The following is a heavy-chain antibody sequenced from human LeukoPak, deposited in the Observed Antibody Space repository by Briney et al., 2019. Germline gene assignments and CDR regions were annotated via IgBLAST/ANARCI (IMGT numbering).Heavy chain of an antibody. CDR2: INPNSGGT. V-gene: IGHV1-2*02. J-gene: IGHJ4*02. CDR1: GYTFTGYY. D-gene: IGHD3-22*01. CDR3: ARDVYYYDSSGYLNY. Sequence: GASVKVSCKASGYTFTGYYMHWVRQAPEQGLEWMGWINPNSGGTNYAQKFQGRVTMTRDTSISTAYMELSRLRSDDTAVYYCARDVYYYDSSGYLNYWGQGTLVTVSS.